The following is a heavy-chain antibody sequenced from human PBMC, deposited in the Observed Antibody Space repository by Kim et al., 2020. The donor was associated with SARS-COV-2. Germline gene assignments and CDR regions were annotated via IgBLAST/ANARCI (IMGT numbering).Heavy chain of an antibody. Sequence: IANYAQKFQGRVTITADKSTSTAYMELSSLRSEDTAVYYCARVTGYKVDYWGQGTLVTVSS. D-gene: IGHD1-20*01. V-gene: IGHV1-69*04. CDR3: ARVTGYKVDY. J-gene: IGHJ4*02. CDR2: IA.